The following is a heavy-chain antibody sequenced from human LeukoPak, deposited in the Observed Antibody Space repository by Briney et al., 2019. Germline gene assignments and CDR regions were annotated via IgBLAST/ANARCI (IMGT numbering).Heavy chain of an antibody. CDR3: ASAKVYGTTIA. Sequence: GGSLRLSCAASGFTFSSYAMSWVRQAPGKGLEWVSAISGSGGSTYYADSVKGRFTISRDNSKNTLYLQMNSLRAEDTAVYYCASAKVYGTTIAWGQGTLVTVSS. D-gene: IGHD1-7*01. CDR2: ISGSGGST. J-gene: IGHJ5*02. V-gene: IGHV3-23*01. CDR1: GFTFSSYA.